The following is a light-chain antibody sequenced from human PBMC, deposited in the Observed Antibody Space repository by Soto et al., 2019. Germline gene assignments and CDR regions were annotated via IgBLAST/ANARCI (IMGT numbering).Light chain of an antibody. CDR3: SSYTSSSTLV. V-gene: IGLV2-14*01. CDR1: SSDVGGYNY. Sequence: QSALTQPASVSGSPGQSITISCTGTSSDVGGYNYVSWYQQHPGKAPKLMIYEVSNRPSGVPNRFSGSKSGNTASLTISGLQGEDGADYSCSSYTSSSTLVFGTGTKVTVL. CDR2: EVS. J-gene: IGLJ1*01.